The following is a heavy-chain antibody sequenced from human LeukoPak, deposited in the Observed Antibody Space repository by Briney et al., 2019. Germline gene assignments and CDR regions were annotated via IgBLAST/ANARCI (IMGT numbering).Heavy chain of an antibody. CDR3: ARGVHYDILTGPAWFDP. V-gene: IGHV4-59*01. D-gene: IGHD3-9*01. CDR1: GGSISSYY. Sequence: SETLSLTCTVSGGSISSYYWSWIRQPPGKGLEWIGYIYYSGSTNYNPSLKSRVTISVDMSKNQFSLKLSSVTAADTAVYYCARGVHYDILTGPAWFDPWGQGTLVTVSS. CDR2: IYYSGST. J-gene: IGHJ5*02.